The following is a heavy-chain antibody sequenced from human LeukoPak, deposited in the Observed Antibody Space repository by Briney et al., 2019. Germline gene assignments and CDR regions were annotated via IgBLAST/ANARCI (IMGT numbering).Heavy chain of an antibody. V-gene: IGHV4-4*07. J-gene: IGHJ6*03. CDR1: GGSISTYY. D-gene: IGHD4-17*01. CDR3: ARESESPTVYYYYMDV. Sequence: PSETLSLTCTGSGGSISTYYWSWIRQPAGKGLEWGGRISTSGSTNYNPSLKSRVTMSVDTSKNQFSLKLSSLTAADTAVYYCARESESPTVYYYYMDVWGKGTTVTVSS. CDR2: ISTSGST.